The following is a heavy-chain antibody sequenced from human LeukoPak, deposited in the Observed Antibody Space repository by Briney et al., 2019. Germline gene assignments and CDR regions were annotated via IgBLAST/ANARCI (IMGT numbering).Heavy chain of an antibody. J-gene: IGHJ6*03. CDR2: ISSSSSTI. CDR3: ARGVRVLTIFGVSRNYYYMDV. Sequence: RGSLRLSCAASGFTFSSYSMNWVRQAPGKGLEWVSYISSSSSTIYYADSVKGRFTISRDNAKNSLYLQMNSLRAEDTAVYYCARGVRVLTIFGVSRNYYYMDVWGKGTTVTVSS. D-gene: IGHD3-3*01. CDR1: GFTFSSYS. V-gene: IGHV3-48*01.